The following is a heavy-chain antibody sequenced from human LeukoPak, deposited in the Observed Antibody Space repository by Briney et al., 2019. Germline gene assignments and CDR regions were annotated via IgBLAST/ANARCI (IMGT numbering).Heavy chain of an antibody. Sequence: GGSLRLSCAASGFTFSSYSMNWVRQAPGKGLEWVSSISSSSSYIYYADSVKGRFTISRDNAKNSLYLQMNSLRAEDTAVYYCARDLNYYDSSGYYVGYWGQGTLVTVSS. V-gene: IGHV3-21*01. J-gene: IGHJ4*02. CDR2: ISSSSSYI. D-gene: IGHD3-22*01. CDR1: GFTFSSYS. CDR3: ARDLNYYDSSGYYVGY.